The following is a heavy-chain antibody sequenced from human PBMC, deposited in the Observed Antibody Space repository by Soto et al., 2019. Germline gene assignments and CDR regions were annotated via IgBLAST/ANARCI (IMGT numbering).Heavy chain of an antibody. V-gene: IGHV3-7*01. J-gene: IGHJ6*04. CDR3: ARVATIFGVDPMDV. D-gene: IGHD3-3*01. Sequence: TGGSLRLSCAASGFTFSSYWMSWVRQAPGKGLGWVANIKQDGSEKYYVDSVKGRFTISRDNAKNSLYLQMNSLRAEDTAVYYCARVATIFGVDPMDVWGKGTTVTVSS. CDR1: GFTFSSYW. CDR2: IKQDGSEK.